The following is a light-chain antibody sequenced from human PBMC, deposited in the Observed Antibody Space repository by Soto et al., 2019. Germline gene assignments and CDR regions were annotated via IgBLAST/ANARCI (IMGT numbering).Light chain of an antibody. CDR2: WAS. CDR3: QHYYTTPRT. V-gene: IGKV4-1*01. Sequence: DIVMTQSPDSLAVSLGERATINCKSSQSVLHSSHNKNYLAWYQQKPGQPPKLLIYWASTRKSGVPDRFSGSGSETDFTLTISSLQAEDVAVYYCQHYYTTPRTFGQGTKVEIK. CDR1: QSVLHSSHNKNY. J-gene: IGKJ1*01.